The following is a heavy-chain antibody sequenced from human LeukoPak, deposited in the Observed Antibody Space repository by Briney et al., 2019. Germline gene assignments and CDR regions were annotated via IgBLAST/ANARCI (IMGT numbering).Heavy chain of an antibody. CDR1: VYTFTIYD. V-gene: IGHV1-8*01. CDR2: MNPNSGNT. D-gene: IGHD3-10*01. Sequence: ASVKISCKASVYTFTIYDINCVRQATGQGLEWMGWMNPNSGNTGYAQKFHGRVTMTRNTSISTAYMELSSLRSEDTAVYYCARGLGLVRGVIITSFDYWGQGTLVTVSS. CDR3: ARGLGLVRGVIITSFDY. J-gene: IGHJ4*02.